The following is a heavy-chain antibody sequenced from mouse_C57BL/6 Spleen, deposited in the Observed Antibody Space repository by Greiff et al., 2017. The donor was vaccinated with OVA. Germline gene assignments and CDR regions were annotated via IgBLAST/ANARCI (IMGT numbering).Heavy chain of an antibody. CDR1: GYTFTSYW. D-gene: IGHD2-1*01. J-gene: IGHJ4*01. Sequence: VQLQQPGAELVKPGASVKLSCKASGYTFTSYWMHWVKQRPGQGLEWIGMIHPNSGSTNYNEKFKSKSTLTVDKSSSTAYMQLSSLTSEDSAVYYCARSGFYGNYNYATDYWGQGTSGTVSS. CDR3: ARSGFYGNYNYATDY. V-gene: IGHV1-64*01. CDR2: IHPNSGST.